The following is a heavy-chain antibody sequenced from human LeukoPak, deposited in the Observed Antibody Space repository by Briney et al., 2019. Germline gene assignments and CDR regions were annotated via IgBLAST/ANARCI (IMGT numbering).Heavy chain of an antibody. CDR1: GFTFSSYA. CDR2: ISYDGSNK. V-gene: IGHV3-30-3*01. CDR3: ARDSSGWYYNWFDP. Sequence: GRSLRLSCAASGFTFSSYAMQWVRQAPGKGLEWVAVISYDGSNKYYADSVKGRFTISRDNSKNTLYLQMNSPRAEDTAVYYCARDSSGWYYNWFDPWGQGTLVTVSS. J-gene: IGHJ5*02. D-gene: IGHD6-19*01.